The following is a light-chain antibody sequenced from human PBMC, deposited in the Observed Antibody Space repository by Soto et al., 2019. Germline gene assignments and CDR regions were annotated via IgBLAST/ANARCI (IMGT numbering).Light chain of an antibody. CDR2: SNN. J-gene: IGLJ3*02. Sequence: QSVLTQPPSASGTPGQRVTISCSGSSSNIGSNTVNWYQQLPGTAPKLLIYSNNQRPSGVPDRFSGSKSGTSASLAISGPQSEDEADYYCAAWDDSLNGLFWVFGGGTKLTVL. CDR1: SSNIGSNT. CDR3: AAWDDSLNGLFWV. V-gene: IGLV1-44*01.